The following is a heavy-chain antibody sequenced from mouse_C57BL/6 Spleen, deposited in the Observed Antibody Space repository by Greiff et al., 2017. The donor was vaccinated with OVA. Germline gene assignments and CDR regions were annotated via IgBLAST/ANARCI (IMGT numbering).Heavy chain of an antibody. V-gene: IGHV1-81*01. Sequence: VQLQQSGAELARPGASVKLSCKASGYTFTSYGISWVKQRTGQGLEWIGEIYPRSGNTYYNEKFKGKATLTADKSSSTAYMELRSLTSEDSAVYFWARDSENDYDIAYWGQGTLVTVSA. CDR2: IYPRSGNT. CDR3: ARDSENDYDIAY. J-gene: IGHJ3*01. D-gene: IGHD2-4*01. CDR1: GYTFTSYG.